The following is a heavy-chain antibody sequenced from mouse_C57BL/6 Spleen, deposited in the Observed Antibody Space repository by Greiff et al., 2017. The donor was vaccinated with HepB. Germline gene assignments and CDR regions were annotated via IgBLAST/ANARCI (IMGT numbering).Heavy chain of an antibody. CDR1: GYAFSSYW. D-gene: IGHD1-1*01. V-gene: IGHV1-80*01. Sequence: VQLQQSGAELVKPGASVKISCKASGYAFSSYWMNWVKQRPGKGLEWIGQIYPGDGDTNYNGKFKGKATLTADKSSSTAYMQLSSLTSEDSAVYFCARGGYYYGSSYLFDYWGQGTTLTVSS. CDR3: ARGGYYYGSSYLFDY. J-gene: IGHJ2*01. CDR2: IYPGDGDT.